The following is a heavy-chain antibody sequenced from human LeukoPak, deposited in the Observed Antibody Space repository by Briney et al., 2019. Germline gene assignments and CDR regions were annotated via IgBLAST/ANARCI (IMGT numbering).Heavy chain of an antibody. J-gene: IGHJ4*02. Sequence: PGGSLRLSCAASGFTFSDYYMSWIRQAPGKGLEWVSYISSSGSTVYYADPVRGRFTISRDNANNLLYLQMYSLSAQAAAVYLCARALLPPGGNPHFDYWGQGTLVTVSS. CDR1: GFTFSDYY. CDR2: ISSSGSTV. D-gene: IGHD4-23*01. CDR3: ARALLPPGGNPHFDY. V-gene: IGHV3-11*04.